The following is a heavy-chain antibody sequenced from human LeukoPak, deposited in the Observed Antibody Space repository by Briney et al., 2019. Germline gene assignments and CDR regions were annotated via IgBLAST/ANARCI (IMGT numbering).Heavy chain of an antibody. CDR1: GGSISTGGYY. D-gene: IGHD2-21*02. CDR3: AALLGDGSIDY. J-gene: IGHJ4*02. V-gene: IGHV4-31*10. Sequence: SETLSLTCTVSGGSISTGGYYWNWIRQHPGKGLEWIGCIYDRGSTCYNASLKRRITISLDPSKNQFSLKLKSVTAADTAVYYCAALLGDGSIDYWGQGTLVTVSS. CDR2: IYDRGST.